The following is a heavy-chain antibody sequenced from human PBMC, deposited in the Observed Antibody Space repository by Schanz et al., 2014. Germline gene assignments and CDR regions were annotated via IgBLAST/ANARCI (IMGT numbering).Heavy chain of an antibody. V-gene: IGHV3-11*05. D-gene: IGHD3-10*01. CDR1: GFTVSSDH. J-gene: IGHJ4*02. Sequence: VQLVESGGGFVQPGGSLGLSCVVSGFTVSSDHMSWVRQAPGKGLEWVSYISGTTTYTNYADSVKGRFTISRDNAKNSLYLQMNSLRAEDTAVYYCARGLRPFAELSAYWGQGTLVTVSS. CDR2: ISGTTTYT. CDR3: ARGLRPFAELSAY.